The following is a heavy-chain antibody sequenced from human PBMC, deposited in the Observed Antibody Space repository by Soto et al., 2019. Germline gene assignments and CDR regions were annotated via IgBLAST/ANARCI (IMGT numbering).Heavy chain of an antibody. Sequence: GESLKISCKGSGYSFTSYWIGWVRQMPGKGLEWMGIIYPGDSDTRYSPSFQGQVTISADKSISTAYLQWSSLKASDTAMYYCARRGYSYGYGSYYYGMDVWGQGTTVTVSS. CDR1: GYSFTSYW. D-gene: IGHD5-18*01. V-gene: IGHV5-51*01. CDR2: IYPGDSDT. J-gene: IGHJ6*02. CDR3: ARRGYSYGYGSYYYGMDV.